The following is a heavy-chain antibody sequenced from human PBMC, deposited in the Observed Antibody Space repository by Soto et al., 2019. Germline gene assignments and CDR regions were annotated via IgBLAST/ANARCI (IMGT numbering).Heavy chain of an antibody. CDR2: IGTAGDT. CDR3: ARGAAVRHYDILTGPID. J-gene: IGHJ4*02. D-gene: IGHD3-9*01. Sequence: GGSLRLSCAASGFTFSSYDMHWVRQATGKGLEWVSAIGTAGDTYYPGSVKGRFTISRENAKNSLYLQMNSLRAGDTAVYYCARGAAVRHYDILTGPIDWGQGNLVTVSS. CDR1: GFTFSSYD. V-gene: IGHV3-13*01.